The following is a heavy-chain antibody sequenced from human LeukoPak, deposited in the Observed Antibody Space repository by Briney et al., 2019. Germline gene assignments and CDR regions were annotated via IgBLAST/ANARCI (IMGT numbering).Heavy chain of an antibody. D-gene: IGHD3-10*01. J-gene: IGHJ1*01. CDR3: ARLIRGSGTYFNYEYFQH. CDR1: GFTVSSNF. V-gene: IGHV3-53*01. CDR2: IYSGGTT. Sequence: GGSLRLSCAASGFTVSSNFMSWVRQAPEKGLEWVSVIYSGGTTYCADSLKGRFTISRDSSKNTLYLQMNSLRADDTAVYYCARLIRGSGTYFNYEYFQHWGQGTLVTVSS.